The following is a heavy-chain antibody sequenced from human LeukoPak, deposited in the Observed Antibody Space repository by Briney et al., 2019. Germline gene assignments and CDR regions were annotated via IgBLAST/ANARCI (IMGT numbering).Heavy chain of an antibody. Sequence: ASVKVSCKASGYTFNSYGYTWVRQAPGQGLEWMGWISAANGNTNYAQKVQGRVTMNTDTSTSTVYKEWRSLRSDDTAVYYCARVPTAQPFDPWGQGTLVTVSS. CDR3: ARVPTAQPFDP. J-gene: IGHJ5*02. V-gene: IGHV1-18*01. CDR1: GYTFNSYG. D-gene: IGHD4/OR15-4a*01. CDR2: ISAANGNT.